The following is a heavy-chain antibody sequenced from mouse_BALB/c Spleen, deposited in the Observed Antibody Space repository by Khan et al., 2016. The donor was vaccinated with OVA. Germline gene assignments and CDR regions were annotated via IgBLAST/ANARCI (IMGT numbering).Heavy chain of an antibody. Sequence: EVQLQESGAELVKPGASVKLSCTASGFNIKDTYMHWVKQRPEQGLEWIGRIDPANGNTKYDPKFQGKATITADTSSNTAYLQLSSLTSEDTAVYYCARSYYGYYYAMDYWGQGPSVTVSS. CDR1: GFNIKDTY. J-gene: IGHJ4*01. V-gene: IGHV14-3*02. CDR3: ARSYYGYYYAMDY. CDR2: IDPANGNT. D-gene: IGHD1-2*01.